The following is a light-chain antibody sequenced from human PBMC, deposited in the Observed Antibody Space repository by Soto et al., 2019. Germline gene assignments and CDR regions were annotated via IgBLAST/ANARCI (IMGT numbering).Light chain of an antibody. J-gene: IGKJ2*01. V-gene: IGKV1-5*01. CDR3: QQYDTYPYT. CDR2: DAS. CDR1: QSVDTW. Sequence: IQMTQSPSTLSASVGDTVTITCRASQSVDTWLAWCQQKPGKAPNLLVYDASTLESGVPSRFSGSGAGTEFTLTISSLQPDEFGTECCQQYDTYPYTYGQGPKRQIK.